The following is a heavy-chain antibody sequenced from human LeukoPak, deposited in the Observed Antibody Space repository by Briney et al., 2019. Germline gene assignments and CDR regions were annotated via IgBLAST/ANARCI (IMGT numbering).Heavy chain of an antibody. CDR2: INHSGST. CDR3: ARGRYYYDSSGYPIRGGHFQH. CDR1: GGSFSGYY. J-gene: IGHJ1*01. D-gene: IGHD3-22*01. V-gene: IGHV4-34*01. Sequence: PSETLSLTCAVYGGSFSGYYWSWIRQPPGKGLEWIGEINHSGSTNYNPSLKSRVTISVDTSKNQFSLKLSSVTAADTAVYYCARGRYYYDSSGYPIRGGHFQHWGQGTLVTVSS.